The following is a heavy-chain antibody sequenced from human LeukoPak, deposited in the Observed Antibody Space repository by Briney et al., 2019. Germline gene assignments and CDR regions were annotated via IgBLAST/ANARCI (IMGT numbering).Heavy chain of an antibody. CDR2: ISGSGGST. CDR1: GFTFSSYW. CDR3: AKALIGLRGASYFDY. Sequence: GGSLRLSCAASGFTFSSYWMHWVRQAPGKGLEWVSAISGSGGSTYYADSVKGRFTISRDNSKNTLYLQMNSLRAEDTAVYYCAKALIGLRGASYFDYWGQGTLVTVSS. V-gene: IGHV3-23*01. J-gene: IGHJ4*02. D-gene: IGHD3-10*01.